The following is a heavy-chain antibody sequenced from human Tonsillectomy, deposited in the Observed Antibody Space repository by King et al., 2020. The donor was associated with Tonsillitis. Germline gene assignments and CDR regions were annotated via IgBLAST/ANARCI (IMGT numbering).Heavy chain of an antibody. CDR1: GYAFSSYY. V-gene: IGHV1-46*01. D-gene: IGHD4-17*01. CDR3: ARDAQYGANALTYHYYGMDV. CDR2: INPNGAST. J-gene: IGHJ6*02. Sequence: VQLVESGAGVWKPGASVKISCKASGYAFSSYYIHWVRQAPGQGLEWVGIINPNGASTSYPQKFRGRVTMTRDTSTSTVYMELSSLTSEDTAVYYCARDAQYGANALTYHYYGMDVWGQGTTVTVSS.